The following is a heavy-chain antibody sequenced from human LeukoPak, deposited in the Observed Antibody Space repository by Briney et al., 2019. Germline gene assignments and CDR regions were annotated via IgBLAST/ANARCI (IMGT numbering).Heavy chain of an antibody. CDR3: ARATPGGLHGYSFVY. CDR1: GYTFKNYD. D-gene: IGHD5-24*01. CDR2: MNPNSGNT. Sequence: GASVEVSCKASGYTFKNYDINWVRQATGQGLEWMGWMNPNSGNTGFAQKFQDRVSMTRDTSINTAYMELTSLRSGDTAVYYCARATPGGLHGYSFVYWGQGTVVTVYS. V-gene: IGHV1-8*02. J-gene: IGHJ4*02.